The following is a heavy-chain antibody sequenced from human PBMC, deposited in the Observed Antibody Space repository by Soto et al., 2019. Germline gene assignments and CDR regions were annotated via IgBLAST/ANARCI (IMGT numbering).Heavy chain of an antibody. CDR1: GFTFSNYA. D-gene: IGHD1-26*01. Sequence: EVQLLESGGGLIQPGGSLRLSCAASGFTFSNYAMSWVRQAPGKGLEWVSAITGGGGSTYHADSLKGRFTISRDNAKSTLYLQMSSLSAEDTAVYCCAKGSATSRPYFFDYWGQGTLVTVSS. CDR2: ITGGGGST. J-gene: IGHJ4*02. CDR3: AKGSATSRPYFFDY. V-gene: IGHV3-23*01.